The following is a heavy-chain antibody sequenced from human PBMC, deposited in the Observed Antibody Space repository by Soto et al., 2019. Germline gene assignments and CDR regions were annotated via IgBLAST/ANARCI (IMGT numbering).Heavy chain of an antibody. D-gene: IGHD3-10*01. V-gene: IGHV1-69*06. CDR1: GGTLSDHG. CDR3: ARGVYGSGNYYTGPSAFDI. Sequence: QVQLEQSGAEVKKPGSSVKVSCKASGGTLSDHGVAWLRQAPGQGLEWMGGTIPVFNTAKYAQKLQGRVTVTADKFPNIAYMELSSLRSADTAFYFCARGVYGSGNYYTGPSAFDIWGQGTMVIVSS. CDR2: TIPVFNTA. J-gene: IGHJ3*02.